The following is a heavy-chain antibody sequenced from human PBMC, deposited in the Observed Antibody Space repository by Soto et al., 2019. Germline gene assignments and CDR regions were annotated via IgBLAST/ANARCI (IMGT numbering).Heavy chain of an antibody. D-gene: IGHD3-10*01. Sequence: QVQLQQWGAGLLKPSETLSLTCAVYGGSFSGYYWSWIRQPPGKGLEWIGEINHSGSTNYNPSLKCRVTISVDTSKNQFSLKLSSVTAADTAVYYCARGPKGVKDPKTGWGQGTLVTVSS. CDR1: GGSFSGYY. CDR3: ARGPKGVKDPKTG. V-gene: IGHV4-34*01. CDR2: INHSGST. J-gene: IGHJ4*02.